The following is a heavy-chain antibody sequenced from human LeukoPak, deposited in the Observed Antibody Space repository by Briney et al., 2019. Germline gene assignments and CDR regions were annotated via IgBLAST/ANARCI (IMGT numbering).Heavy chain of an antibody. Sequence: PGGSLRLSCAASRFTLSNYWMSWVRQAPGTGLEWGSVIYSGGSTYYADSVKGRFTISRDNSKNTLYLQMNSLRAEDTAVYYCARGGYSGYDSVRRRVDYWGQGTLVTVYS. CDR3: ARGGYSGYDSVRRRVDY. CDR2: IYSGGST. D-gene: IGHD5-12*01. J-gene: IGHJ4*02. V-gene: IGHV3-66*01. CDR1: RFTLSNYW.